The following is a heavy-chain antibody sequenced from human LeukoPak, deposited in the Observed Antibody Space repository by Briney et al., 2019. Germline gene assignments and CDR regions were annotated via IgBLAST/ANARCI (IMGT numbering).Heavy chain of an antibody. J-gene: IGHJ4*02. V-gene: IGHV3-23*01. Sequence: PGGSLRLSCAASRLTFSDYTMTWLRQAPGKGLQWVSTISGSGGRTYYTGSVKGRFTVSRDNSKNTLYLQMKSLRVEDAAVYYCRKDRRGENGSPFDVDSWGQGTLVTVSS. CDR3: RKDRRGENGSPFDVDS. CDR1: RLTFSDYT. D-gene: IGHD5-24*01. CDR2: ISGSGGRT.